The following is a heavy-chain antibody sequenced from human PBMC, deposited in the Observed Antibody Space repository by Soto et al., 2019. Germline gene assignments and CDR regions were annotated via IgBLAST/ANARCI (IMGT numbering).Heavy chain of an antibody. V-gene: IGHV3-23*01. CDR3: AKDRHPDGIWSFAF. J-gene: IGHJ4*02. D-gene: IGHD3-9*01. Sequence: GGPLRLPFAAPGFTFATNTRNWVLQAQGKGLGWVSGIGGGGDTHYADSVRGRFTISRDNSRSMVVLQMSSLRAEDTGIYYCAKDRHPDGIWSFAFWGQGTLVTVSS. CDR2: IGGGGDT. CDR1: GFTFATNT.